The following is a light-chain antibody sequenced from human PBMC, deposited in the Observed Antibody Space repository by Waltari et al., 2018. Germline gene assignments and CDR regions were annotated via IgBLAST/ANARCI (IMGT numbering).Light chain of an antibody. CDR2: DVS. CDR1: SNDVGGYNS. V-gene: IGLV2-14*01. CDR3: SSQSSNDVVL. Sequence: QSALTQPASVSGSPGQSVTIFCAGTSNDVGGYNSVSWYQEHPGQAPRFIIYDVSDRPSGVSDRFSGSKSGNTASLTISGLQAEDEAEYYCSSQSSNDVVLFGGGTKLTVL. J-gene: IGLJ2*01.